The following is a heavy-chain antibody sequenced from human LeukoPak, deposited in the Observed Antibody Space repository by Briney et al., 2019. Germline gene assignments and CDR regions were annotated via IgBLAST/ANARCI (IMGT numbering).Heavy chain of an antibody. D-gene: IGHD6-19*01. Sequence: GGSLRLSCAASGFTFSSYAMSWVRQAPGKGLEWVSAISGNGGSTYYADSVKGRFTISRDNAKNSLYLQMNSLRAEDTALYYCAKDIHPVAGSSGIDVWGQGTTVTVSS. CDR1: GFTFSSYA. V-gene: IGHV3-23*01. J-gene: IGHJ6*02. CDR2: ISGNGGST. CDR3: AKDIHPVAGSSGIDV.